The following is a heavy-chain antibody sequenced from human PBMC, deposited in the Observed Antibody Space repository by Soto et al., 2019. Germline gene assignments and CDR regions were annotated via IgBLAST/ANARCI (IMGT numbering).Heavy chain of an antibody. CDR3: ARHGVVVPAAPYYYYGMDV. J-gene: IGHJ6*02. D-gene: IGHD2-2*01. Sequence: SETLSLTCTVSGGSISSSSYYWGWIRQPPGKGLEWIGSIYYSGSTYYNPSLKSRVTISVDTSKNQFSLKLSSVTAADTAVYYCARHGVVVPAAPYYYYGMDVWGQGTTVTVSS. V-gene: IGHV4-39*01. CDR1: GGSISSSSYY. CDR2: IYYSGST.